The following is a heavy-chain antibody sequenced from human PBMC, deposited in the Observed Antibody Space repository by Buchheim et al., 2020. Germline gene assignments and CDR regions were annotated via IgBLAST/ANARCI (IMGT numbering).Heavy chain of an antibody. Sequence: QVQLQESGPGLVKPSQTLSLTCTVSGGSISSGDYYWSWIRQPPGKGLEWIGYIYYSGSTYYNPSLKSRVTISVDTSKNQFSLKLSSVTAADTAVYYCARTPGLYSSGAPLGYYYYGMDVWGQGTT. CDR3: ARTPGLYSSGAPLGYYYYGMDV. V-gene: IGHV4-30-4*01. D-gene: IGHD6-19*01. CDR1: GGSISSGDYY. J-gene: IGHJ6*02. CDR2: IYYSGST.